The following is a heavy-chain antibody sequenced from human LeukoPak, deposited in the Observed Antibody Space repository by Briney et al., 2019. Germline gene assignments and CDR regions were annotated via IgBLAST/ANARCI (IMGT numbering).Heavy chain of an antibody. CDR3: ARSPEAGTFIFDY. CDR2: IYYSGST. Sequence: SETLSLTCTVSGGSISSYYWSWIRQPPGKGLERIGYIYYSGSTNYNPSLKSRVTISADTSKNQFSLKLSSVTAADTAVYYCARSPEAGTFIFDYWGQGTLVTVSS. J-gene: IGHJ4*02. CDR1: GGSISSYY. V-gene: IGHV4-59*08. D-gene: IGHD6-13*01.